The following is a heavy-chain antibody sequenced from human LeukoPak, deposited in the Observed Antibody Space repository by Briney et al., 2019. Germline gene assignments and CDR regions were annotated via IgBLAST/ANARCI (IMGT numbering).Heavy chain of an antibody. J-gene: IGHJ4*02. CDR2: FNPEDAEV. Sequence: ASVKVSCKVSGNTLTDLSIHWVRQAPEKGLDWMGGFNPEDAEVIYAEKFQDRVIMTEDPSTDTAYLELSSLRSEDTAVYYCAAEGQWSLVHYFNSWGQGTLVTVSS. D-gene: IGHD2-15*01. CDR1: GNTLTDLS. V-gene: IGHV1-24*01. CDR3: AAEGQWSLVHYFNS.